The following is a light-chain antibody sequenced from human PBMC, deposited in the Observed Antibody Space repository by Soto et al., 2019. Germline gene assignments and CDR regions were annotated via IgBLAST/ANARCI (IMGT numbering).Light chain of an antibody. CDR2: GNL. V-gene: IGLV1-40*01. CDR1: SSNIGAGYD. CDR3: QSYDSSLSVYV. Sequence: QSVLTQPPSVSGAPGQRVTISCTGSSSNIGAGYDVHWYQQLPGTAPKLLIYGNLNRPSGVPDRFSGSKSGSSASLAITGLQAEDESDYYCQSYDSSLSVYVFGTGTKLTVL. J-gene: IGLJ1*01.